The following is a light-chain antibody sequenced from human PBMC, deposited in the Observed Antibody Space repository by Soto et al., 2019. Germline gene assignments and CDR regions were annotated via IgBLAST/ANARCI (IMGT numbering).Light chain of an antibody. CDR3: ETWDSNTRV. V-gene: IGLV4-60*02. J-gene: IGLJ3*02. Sequence: QPVLTQSSSASASLGSSVKLTCTLSSGHSSYSIAWHQQQSEKAPRYLMKVEGSGNYNKGNGVPDRFSGSSSGADRYLTISTLQFEDEADYYCETWDSNTRVFGGGTKLTVL. CDR1: SGHSSYS. CDR2: VEGSGNY.